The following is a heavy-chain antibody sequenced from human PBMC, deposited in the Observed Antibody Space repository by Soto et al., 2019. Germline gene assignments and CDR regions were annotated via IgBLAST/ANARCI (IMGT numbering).Heavy chain of an antibody. CDR1: GFSFSSYS. J-gene: IGHJ4*02. Sequence: GGSLRLSCVASGFSFSSYSMNWVRQAPGKGPEWVAYVSGSGNTQYYADSVKGRFTISRDNAKNTLYLQMNSLRAEDTAVYYCAKRDDFWSGYYPSYFDYWGQGTLVTVSS. V-gene: IGHV3-48*01. D-gene: IGHD3-3*01. CDR3: AKRDDFWSGYYPSYFDY. CDR2: VSGSGNTQ.